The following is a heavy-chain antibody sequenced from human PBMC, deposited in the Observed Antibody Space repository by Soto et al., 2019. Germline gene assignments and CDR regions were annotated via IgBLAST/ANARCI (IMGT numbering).Heavy chain of an antibody. Sequence: QLQLVQSGAEVKEPGSSVKVSCQASGGTLSTYGVTWVRQAPGQGLEWMGGIIPVFGTTTYAQKFQGRVTITADESTNSAYFEVNSLRSEDTAVYFCARIGMALVTAGWFDPWGQGTLVTVSS. CDR2: IIPVFGTT. CDR1: GGTLSTYG. J-gene: IGHJ5*02. D-gene: IGHD2-21*02. V-gene: IGHV1-69*01. CDR3: ARIGMALVTAGWFDP.